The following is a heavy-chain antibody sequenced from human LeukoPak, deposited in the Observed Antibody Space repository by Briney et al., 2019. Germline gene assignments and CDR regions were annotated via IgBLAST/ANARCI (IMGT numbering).Heavy chain of an antibody. J-gene: IGHJ6*03. Sequence: SQTLSLTCAISGDSVSSNNVAWNWIRQSPSRGLEWLGRTYYRSKWYNDSGTSVKGRVIISPDTSKNQFSLQLNSVTPEDTAVYYCARQRQQLVLLNGYMDVWGKGTTVAVSS. CDR1: GDSVSSNNVA. D-gene: IGHD6-13*01. V-gene: IGHV6-1*01. CDR2: TYYRSKWYN. CDR3: ARQRQQLVLLNGYMDV.